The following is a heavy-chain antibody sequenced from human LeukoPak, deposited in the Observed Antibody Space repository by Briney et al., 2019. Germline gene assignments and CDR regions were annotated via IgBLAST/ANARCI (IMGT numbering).Heavy chain of an antibody. Sequence: GGSLGLSCAASGFTFSSYAMSWVRQAPGKGLEWVSAISGSGGSRYYADSVKGRFTISRDNSKNTLFLQLNSLRAEDTAVYYCAKGVAGDRGNWFDPWGQGSLVTVSS. D-gene: IGHD6-19*01. V-gene: IGHV3-23*01. CDR1: GFTFSSYA. J-gene: IGHJ5*02. CDR3: AKGVAGDRGNWFDP. CDR2: ISGSGGSR.